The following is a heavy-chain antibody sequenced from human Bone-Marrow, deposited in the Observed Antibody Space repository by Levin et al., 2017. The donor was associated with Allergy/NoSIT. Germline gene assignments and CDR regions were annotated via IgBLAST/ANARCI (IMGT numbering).Heavy chain of an antibody. V-gene: IGHV5-51*01. CDR1: GYSFTSYW. CDR2: IYPGDSDT. D-gene: IGHD3-10*01. J-gene: IGHJ4*02. CDR3: ARHNGLWFGDITPPQIDY. Sequence: GESLKISCKGSGYSFTSYWIGWVRQMPGKGLEWMGIIYPGDSDTRYSPSFQGQVTISADKSISTAYLQWSSLKASDTAMYYCARHNGLWFGDITPPQIDYWGQGTLVTVSS.